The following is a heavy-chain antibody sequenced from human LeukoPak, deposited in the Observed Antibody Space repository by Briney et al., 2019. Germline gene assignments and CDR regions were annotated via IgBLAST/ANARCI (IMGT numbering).Heavy chain of an antibody. CDR2: IYPGDSDT. J-gene: IGHJ4*02. Sequence: GGSLQISCKGSGYIFTSYWIGWVRQLPGKGLEWMGIIYPGDSDTRYSPSFQGQVTISADKSISTAYLQWSSLKASVTAMYYCARQWGGVVTAPQDYWGQGTLVTVSS. D-gene: IGHD2-21*02. CDR3: ARQWGGVVTAPQDY. V-gene: IGHV5-51*01. CDR1: GYIFTSYW.